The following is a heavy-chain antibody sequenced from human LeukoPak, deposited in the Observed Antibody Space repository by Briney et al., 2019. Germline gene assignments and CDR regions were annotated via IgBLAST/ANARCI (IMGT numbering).Heavy chain of an antibody. CDR2: IYSNGST. CDR3: ARDFCSSDACPFRDDAFDL. V-gene: IGHV3-53*01. Sequence: PGGSLRLSCAASGFIVSSNYMTWVRQAPGKGLEWVSIIYSNGSTFYADSVKGRFTVSRDTFKNILSLQMNSLRAEDTAKYYCARDFCSSDACPFRDDAFDLWGQGTMVTVSS. J-gene: IGHJ3*01. CDR1: GFIVSSNY. D-gene: IGHD2-2*01.